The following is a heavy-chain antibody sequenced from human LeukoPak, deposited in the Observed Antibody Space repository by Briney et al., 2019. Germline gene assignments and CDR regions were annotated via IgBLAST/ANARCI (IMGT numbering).Heavy chain of an antibody. D-gene: IGHD4/OR15-4a*01. V-gene: IGHV3-74*01. CDR1: GFTFSSYW. Sequence: GGSLRLSCAASGFTFSSYWMHWVRQAPGKGLVWVSRINSDGSSTSCADSVKGRFTISRDNAKNTLYLQMNSLRAEDTAVYYCARDKLTMDYFDYWGQGTLVTVSS. J-gene: IGHJ4*02. CDR3: ARDKLTMDYFDY. CDR2: INSDGSST.